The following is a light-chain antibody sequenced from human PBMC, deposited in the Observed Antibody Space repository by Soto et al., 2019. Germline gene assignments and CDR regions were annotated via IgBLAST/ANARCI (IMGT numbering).Light chain of an antibody. V-gene: IGKV3-20*01. CDR2: GAS. CDR3: QQCGSSPLT. Sequence: EIVLTQSPGTLSLSPGERATLSCRASQSVSSSYLAWYQQKPGQAPRLLIYGASSRATGIPDRFSGSGSGTDFTLIISRLEPEDFAVYFCQQCGSSPLTFGGGTKV. J-gene: IGKJ4*01. CDR1: QSVSSSY.